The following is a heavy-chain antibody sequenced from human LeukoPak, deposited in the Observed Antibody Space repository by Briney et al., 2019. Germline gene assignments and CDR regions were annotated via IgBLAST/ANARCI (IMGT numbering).Heavy chain of an antibody. D-gene: IGHD6-13*01. J-gene: IGHJ1*01. CDR2: IIPIFGTA. Sequence: SVKFSCKASGGTFSSYAISWVRQAPGQGLEWMGRIIPIFGTANYAQKFQGRVTITTDESTSTAYMELSSLRSEDTAVYYCALTVSSSWYGYFQHWGQGTLVTVSS. CDR3: ALTVSSSWYGYFQH. V-gene: IGHV1-69*05. CDR1: GGTFSSYA.